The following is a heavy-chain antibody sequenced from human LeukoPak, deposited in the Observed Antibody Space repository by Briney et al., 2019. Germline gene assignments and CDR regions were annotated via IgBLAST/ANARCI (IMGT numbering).Heavy chain of an antibody. D-gene: IGHD2-2*02. CDR1: GGSISSGGYY. V-gene: IGHV4-61*08. Sequence: SQTLSLTCTVSGGSISSGGYYWSWIRQPPGKGLEWIGYIYYSGSTNYNPSLKSRVTISVDTSKNQFSLKLSSVTAADTAVYYCATGYCSSTSCYREYSGMDVWGQGTTVTVSS. J-gene: IGHJ6*02. CDR3: ATGYCSSTSCYREYSGMDV. CDR2: IYYSGST.